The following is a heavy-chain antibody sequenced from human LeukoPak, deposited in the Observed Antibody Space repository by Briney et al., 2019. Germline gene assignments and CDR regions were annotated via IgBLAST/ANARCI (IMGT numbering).Heavy chain of an antibody. J-gene: IGHJ2*01. CDR3: ARGPISGSPYWYFDL. CDR2: ISYDGSNK. CDR1: GFTFSSYG. V-gene: IGHV3-30*03. D-gene: IGHD1-26*01. Sequence: GGSLRLSCAASGFTFSSYGMHWVRQAPGKGLEWVAVISYDGSNKYYADSVKGRFTISRDNSKNTLYLQMNSLRAEDTAVYYCARGPISGSPYWYFDLWGRGTLVTVSS.